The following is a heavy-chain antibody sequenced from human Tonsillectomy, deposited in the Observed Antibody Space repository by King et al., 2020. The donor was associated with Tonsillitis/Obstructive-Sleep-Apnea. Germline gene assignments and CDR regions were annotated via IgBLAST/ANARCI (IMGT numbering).Heavy chain of an antibody. Sequence: TLKESGPVLVKPTETLTLTCTVSGFSLSNARMGVSWIRQPPGKALEWLAHIFSNDEKSYSTSLNSRLTISKDTSRSQVVLTMTNMDPVDTVTYYCARAPSTSYFYYYYMDVWGKGTTVTVSS. V-gene: IGHV2-26*01. CDR3: ARAPSTSYFYYYYMDV. CDR1: GFSLSNARMG. D-gene: IGHD2-2*01. CDR2: IFSNDEK. J-gene: IGHJ6*03.